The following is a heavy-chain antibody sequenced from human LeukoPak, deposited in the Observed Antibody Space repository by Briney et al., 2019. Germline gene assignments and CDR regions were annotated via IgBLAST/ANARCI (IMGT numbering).Heavy chain of an antibody. Sequence: AASVKVSCKASGGTFSSYAISWVRQAPGQGLEWMGGIIPIFGTANYAQKFQGRVTITADESTSTAYMELSSLRSEDTAVYYCAKSQLGYCSGGSCYKNWFDPWGQGTLVTVSS. D-gene: IGHD2-15*01. CDR2: IIPIFGTA. J-gene: IGHJ5*02. V-gene: IGHV1-69*13. CDR3: AKSQLGYCSGGSCYKNWFDP. CDR1: GGTFSSYA.